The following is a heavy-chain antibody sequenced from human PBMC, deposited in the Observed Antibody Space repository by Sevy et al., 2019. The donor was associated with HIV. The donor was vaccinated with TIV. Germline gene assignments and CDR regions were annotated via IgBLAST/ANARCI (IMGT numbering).Heavy chain of an antibody. CDR3: ARXGCXXXXXY. CDR2: LSFGCGEI. V-gene: IGHV3-23*01. J-gene: IGHJ4*01. Sequence: GGSLRLSCAASGFTFSKYSMSWVRQPPGKGLEWVSTLSFGCGEINYADSVKGRFTISRDNSKSSVYLQMNNLRPEDTAVYYCARXGCXXXXXYWGXXXLVTVSS. D-gene: IGHD2-8*01. CDR1: GFTFSKYS.